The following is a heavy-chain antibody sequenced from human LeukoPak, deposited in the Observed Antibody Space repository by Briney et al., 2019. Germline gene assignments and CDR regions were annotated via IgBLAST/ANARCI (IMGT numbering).Heavy chain of an antibody. Sequence: ASVKVSCKASGYTFTSSAMHWVRQAPGQRLEWVGWINAGNGNTKYSQKFQGRVTITRDTSASTAYMELSSLRSEDTAVYYCARVRAVAAEFDYWGHGTLVTVSS. CDR1: GYTFTSSA. V-gene: IGHV1-3*01. CDR3: ARVRAVAAEFDY. D-gene: IGHD6-19*01. J-gene: IGHJ4*01. CDR2: INAGNGNT.